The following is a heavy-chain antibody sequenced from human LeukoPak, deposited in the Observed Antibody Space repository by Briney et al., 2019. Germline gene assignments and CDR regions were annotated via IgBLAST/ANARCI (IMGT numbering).Heavy chain of an antibody. J-gene: IGHJ4*02. CDR1: GYSFTGYV. V-gene: IGHV1-2*02. D-gene: IGHD3-9*01. Sequence: ASVKVSCKASGYSFTGYVIHWVRQAPGQGLEWMGCIDPNSGDTKYAQKFQGRVSMPRDTSTRTAYMELSSLRSDDTAVYFCARSGRTGYSLDYWGQGTLVTVSS. CDR2: IDPNSGDT. CDR3: ARSGRTGYSLDY.